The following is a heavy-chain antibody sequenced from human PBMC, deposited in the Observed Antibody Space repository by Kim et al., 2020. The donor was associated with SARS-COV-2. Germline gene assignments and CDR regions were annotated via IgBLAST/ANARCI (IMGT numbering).Heavy chain of an antibody. J-gene: IGHJ5*02. CDR1: GFSLSTSGVG. D-gene: IGHD3-9*01. CDR3: AHLPGILTGYYQETWFDP. CDR2: IYWDDDK. Sequence: SGPTLVKPTQTLTLTCTFSGFSLSTSGVGVGWIRQPPGKALEWLALIYWDDDKRYSPSLKSRLTITKDTSKNQVVLTMTNMDPVDTATYYCAHLPGILTGYYQETWFDPWGQGTLVTVSS. V-gene: IGHV2-5*02.